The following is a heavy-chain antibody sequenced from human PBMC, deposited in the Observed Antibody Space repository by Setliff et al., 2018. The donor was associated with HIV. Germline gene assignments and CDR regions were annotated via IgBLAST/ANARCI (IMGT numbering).Heavy chain of an antibody. Sequence: SETLSLTCSVSSGSVSGYYWGWIRQHPGKGLEWIGYIYYSGSTYYNPSLKSLVTISVDTSKNQFSLKLSSVTAADTAVYYCARARGGCSGGSCPAHHYYYYMDVWGKGTTVTVSS. V-gene: IGHV4-31*01. D-gene: IGHD2-15*01. J-gene: IGHJ6*03. CDR1: SGSVSGYY. CDR3: ARARGGCSGGSCPAHHYYYYMDV. CDR2: IYYSGST.